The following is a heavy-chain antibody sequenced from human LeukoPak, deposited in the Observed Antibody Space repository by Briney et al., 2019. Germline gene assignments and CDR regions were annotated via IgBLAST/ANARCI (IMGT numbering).Heavy chain of an antibody. CDR3: YDFLSGYYTGDDYYYMDV. J-gene: IGHJ6*03. CDR1: GFTFSSYS. D-gene: IGHD3-3*01. Sequence: PGESLRLSCAASGFTFSSYSISWVRQAPGQGLEWVSSINWNCGSTTYADSFQGRFTIPGDKAKNSLYLQMNSLRAEDTGLALYYDFLSGYYTGDDYYYMDVWGKGTTVTVSS. V-gene: IGHV3-20*01. CDR2: INWNCGST.